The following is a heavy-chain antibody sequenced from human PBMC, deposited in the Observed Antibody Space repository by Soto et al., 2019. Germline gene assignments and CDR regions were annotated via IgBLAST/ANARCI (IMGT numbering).Heavy chain of an antibody. J-gene: IGHJ4*02. CDR1: VGSFSGYY. CDR2: INHSGST. V-gene: IGHV4-34*01. D-gene: IGHD2-15*01. CDR3: ARRDIVVVVIDY. Sequence: SETLSLTCAVYVGSFSGYYWSWIRQPPGKGLEWIGEINHSGSTNYNPSLKSRVTISVDTSKNQFSLKLSPVTAADTAVYYCARRDIVVVVIDYWGQGTLVTVSS.